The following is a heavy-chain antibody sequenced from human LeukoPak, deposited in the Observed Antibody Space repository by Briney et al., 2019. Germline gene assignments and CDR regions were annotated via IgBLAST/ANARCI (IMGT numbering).Heavy chain of an antibody. Sequence: SGTLSLTCAVYGGSFSGYYWSWIRQPPGKGLEWIGEINHSGSTNYNPSLKSRVTISVDTSKNQFSLKLSSVTAADTAVYYCAREGIVVVPAAISRGYFDYWGQGTLVTVSS. CDR2: INHSGST. V-gene: IGHV4-34*01. D-gene: IGHD2-2*01. J-gene: IGHJ4*02. CDR1: GGSFSGYY. CDR3: AREGIVVVPAAISRGYFDY.